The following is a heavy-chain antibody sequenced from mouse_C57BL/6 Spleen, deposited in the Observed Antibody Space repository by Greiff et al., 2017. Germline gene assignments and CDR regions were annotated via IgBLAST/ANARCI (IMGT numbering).Heavy chain of an antibody. V-gene: IGHV3-6*01. CDR1: GYSITSGYY. CDR2: ISYDGSN. CDR3: ARGGGNFDY. Sequence: VQLQQSGPGLVNPSQSLSLTCSVTGYSITSGYYWNWIRQFPGNKLEWMGYISYDGSNNYNPSLKNRISITRDTSKHQFFLKLNSVTTEDTATYYCARGGGNFDYWGQGTTLPVSS. J-gene: IGHJ2*01.